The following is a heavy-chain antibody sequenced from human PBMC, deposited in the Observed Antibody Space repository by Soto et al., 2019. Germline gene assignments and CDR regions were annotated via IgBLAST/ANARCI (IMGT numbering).Heavy chain of an antibody. CDR3: ARDLYSSGYFDY. CDR2: ISYDGSNK. CDR1: GFTFSSYA. D-gene: IGHD6-19*01. Sequence: GGSLRLSCAASGFTFSSYAMHWVRQAPGKGLEWVAVISYDGSNKYYADSVKGRFTISRDNSKNTLYLQMNSLRAEDTAVYYCARDLYSSGYFDYWGQGTLVTVSS. J-gene: IGHJ4*02. V-gene: IGHV3-30-3*01.